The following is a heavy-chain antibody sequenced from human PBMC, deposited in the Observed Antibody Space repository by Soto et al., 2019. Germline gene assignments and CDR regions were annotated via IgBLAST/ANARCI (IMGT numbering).Heavy chain of an antibody. J-gene: IGHJ3*02. CDR2: ISYDGSNK. D-gene: IGHD4-4*01. Sequence: PGGSLRLSCAASGFTFSSYAMHWVRQAPGKGLEWVAVISYDGSNKYYADSVKGRFTISRDNSKNTLYLQMNSLRAEGTAVYYCARGSNSMGAFDIWGQGTMVTVSS. CDR3: ARGSNSMGAFDI. V-gene: IGHV3-30-3*01. CDR1: GFTFSSYA.